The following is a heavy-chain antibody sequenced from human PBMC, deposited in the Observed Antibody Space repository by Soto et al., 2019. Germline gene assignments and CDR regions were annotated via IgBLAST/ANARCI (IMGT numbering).Heavy chain of an antibody. CDR2: IYPGDSDT. Sequence: GESLKISCKGSGYSFTSYWIGWVRQMPGKGLEWMGIIYPGDSDTRYSPSFQGQVTISADKSISTAYLQWSSLKASDTAMYYCALDYYGSGSYPTPDYWGQGTLVTVSS. CDR1: GYSFTSYW. D-gene: IGHD3-10*01. V-gene: IGHV5-51*01. J-gene: IGHJ4*02. CDR3: ALDYYGSGSYPTPDY.